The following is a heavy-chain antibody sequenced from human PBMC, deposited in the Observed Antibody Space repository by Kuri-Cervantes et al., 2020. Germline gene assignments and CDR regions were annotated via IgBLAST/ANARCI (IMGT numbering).Heavy chain of an antibody. Sequence: SCTVSGGSISSGGYYWSWIRQHPGKGLEWIGYIYYSGSTYYNPSLKSRVTISVDTSKNQFSLKLSSVTAADTAVYYCARGLCIAAAGTCWFDPWGQGTLVTVSS. CDR3: ARGLCIAAAGTCWFDP. CDR2: IYYSGST. V-gene: IGHV4-31*02. D-gene: IGHD6-13*01. J-gene: IGHJ5*02. CDR1: GGSISSGGYY.